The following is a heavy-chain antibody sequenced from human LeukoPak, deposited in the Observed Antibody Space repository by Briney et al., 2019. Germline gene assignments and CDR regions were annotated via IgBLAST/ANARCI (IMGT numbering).Heavy chain of an antibody. CDR2: IYGGGTT. CDR3: ARAGYYYDSSGYYDY. J-gene: IGHJ4*02. D-gene: IGHD3-22*01. Sequence: GGSLRLSCVASGFTVSYNYMSWVRQAPGKGLEWVSIIYGGGTTYYADSVKGRFTISRDNAKNSLYLQMNSLRAEDTAVYYCARAGYYYDSSGYYDYWGQGTLVTVSS. V-gene: IGHV3-66*01. CDR1: GFTVSYNY.